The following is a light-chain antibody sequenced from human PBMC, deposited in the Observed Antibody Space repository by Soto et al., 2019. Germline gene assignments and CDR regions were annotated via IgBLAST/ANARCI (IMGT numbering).Light chain of an antibody. CDR2: WAS. J-gene: IGKJ3*01. Sequence: DIVMTQSPDSLAVSLGERATLNCKSSQSVLYSSNNKNYLAWYQQKPGQPPKLLIYWASTRESGVPDRFSGSRSGTDFTLTISSLQAEDVAVYYCQQYYTTPLTFGPGTKVDIK. CDR1: QSVLYSSNNKNY. CDR3: QQYYTTPLT. V-gene: IGKV4-1*01.